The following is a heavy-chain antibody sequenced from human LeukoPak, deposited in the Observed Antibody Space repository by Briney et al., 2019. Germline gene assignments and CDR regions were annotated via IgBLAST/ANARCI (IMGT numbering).Heavy chain of an antibody. Sequence: ASVKVSCKASGYTFTGYYMHWVRQAPGQGLEWMGWISAYNGNTNYAQKLQGRVTMTTDTSTSTAYMELGSLRSDDTAVYYCARDPVEMATISYWGQGTLVTVSS. D-gene: IGHD5-24*01. CDR1: GYTFTGYY. J-gene: IGHJ4*02. CDR3: ARDPVEMATISY. CDR2: ISAYNGNT. V-gene: IGHV1-18*04.